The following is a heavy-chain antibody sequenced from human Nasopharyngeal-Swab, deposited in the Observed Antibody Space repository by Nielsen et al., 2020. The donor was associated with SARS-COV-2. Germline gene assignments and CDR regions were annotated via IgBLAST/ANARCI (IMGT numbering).Heavy chain of an antibody. V-gene: IGHV3-53*05. CDR1: GFTVSSNY. J-gene: IGHJ6*03. Sequence: GGSLRLSCAASGFTVSSNYMSWVRQAPGKGLEWVSVIYSGGSTYYADSVKGRFTISRDNSKSMLYLQMDSLRAEDTAVYYCATARYCTMMSCVTFYYYMDVWGKGTTVTVSS. D-gene: IGHD2-8*01. CDR3: ATARYCTMMSCVTFYYYMDV. CDR2: IYSGGST.